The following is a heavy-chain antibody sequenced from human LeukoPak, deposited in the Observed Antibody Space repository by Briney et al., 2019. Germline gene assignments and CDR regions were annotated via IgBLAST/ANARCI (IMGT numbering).Heavy chain of an antibody. CDR3: ARSTLIMIRGAVDY. V-gene: IGHV1-2*02. CDR1: GYTFTDHY. CDR2: INPQRGST. D-gene: IGHD3-10*01. J-gene: IGHJ4*02. Sequence: ASVKVSCKTSGYTFTDHYIHWIRQTPRRGLEWLGWINPQRGSTDSAQNFQGRLTMTRDTSINTAYMELFSLTSDDTAIYYCARSTLIMIRGAVDYWGQGSLFAVSS.